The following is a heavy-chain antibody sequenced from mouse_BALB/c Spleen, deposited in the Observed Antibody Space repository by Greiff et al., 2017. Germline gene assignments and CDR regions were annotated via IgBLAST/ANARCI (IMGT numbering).Heavy chain of an antibody. J-gene: IGHJ4*01. V-gene: IGHV2-9*02. CDR1: GFSLTSYG. D-gene: IGHD1-2*01. Sequence: VQLQESGPGLVAPSQSLSITCTVSGFSLTSYGVHWVRQPPGKGLEWLGVIWAGGSTNYNSALMSRLSISKDNSKSQVFLKMNSLQTDDTAMYYCARGLRPVYYAMDYWGQGTSVTVSS. CDR3: ARGLRPVYYAMDY. CDR2: IWAGGST.